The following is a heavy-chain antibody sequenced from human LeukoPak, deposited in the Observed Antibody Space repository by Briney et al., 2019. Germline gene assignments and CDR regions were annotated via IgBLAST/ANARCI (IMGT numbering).Heavy chain of an antibody. CDR3: ASSLGPGVSYYFDY. Sequence: SVKVSCKASGGTFSSYAISWVRQAPGQGLEWMGGFDPEDGETIYAQKFQGSVTMTRDTSTSTVYMELSSLRSEDTAVYYCASSLGPGVSYYFDYWGQGTLVTVSS. CDR1: GGTFSSYA. J-gene: IGHJ4*02. CDR2: FDPEDGET. D-gene: IGHD7-27*01. V-gene: IGHV1-69*10.